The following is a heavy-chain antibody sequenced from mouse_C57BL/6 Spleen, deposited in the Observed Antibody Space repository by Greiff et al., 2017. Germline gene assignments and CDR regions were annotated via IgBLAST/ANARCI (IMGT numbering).Heavy chain of an antibody. J-gene: IGHJ4*01. D-gene: IGHD4-1*01. Sequence: VQLKESGPGMVKPSQSLSLTCTVTGYSITSGYDWHSIRHFPGNKLEWMGYISYSGSTNYNPPLKSRISITQDTSKNHFFLNLNSVTTEDTATYYCANETGYAMDYWGQGTSVTVAS. CDR3: ANETGYAMDY. V-gene: IGHV3-1*01. CDR2: ISYSGST. CDR1: GYSITSGYD.